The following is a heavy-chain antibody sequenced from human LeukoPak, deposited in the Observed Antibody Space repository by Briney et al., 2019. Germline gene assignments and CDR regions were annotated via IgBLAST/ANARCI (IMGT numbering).Heavy chain of an antibody. V-gene: IGHV3-33*06. CDR3: AKYGSGSYPYYFDY. J-gene: IGHJ4*02. D-gene: IGHD3-10*01. CDR1: GFTFSSYG. CDR2: IWYDGSNK. Sequence: PGRSLRLSCAASGFTFSSYGMHWVRQAPGKGLEWVAVIWYDGSNKYYADSVKGRFTISRVNSKNTLYLQMNSLRAEDTAVYYCAKYGSGSYPYYFDYWGQGTLVTVSS.